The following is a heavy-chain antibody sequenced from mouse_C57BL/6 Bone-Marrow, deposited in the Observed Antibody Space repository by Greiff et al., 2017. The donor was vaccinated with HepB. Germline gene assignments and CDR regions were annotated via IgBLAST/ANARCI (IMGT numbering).Heavy chain of an antibody. D-gene: IGHD1-1*01. CDR1: GFNIKDDY. J-gene: IGHJ2*01. CDR3: TYYGSSYVGYYFDY. CDR2: IDPENGDT. V-gene: IGHV14-4*01. Sequence: VQLKESGAELVRPGASVKLSCTASGFNIKDDYMHWVKQRPEQGLEWIGWIDPENGDTEYASKFQGKATITADTSSNTAYLQLSSLTSEDTAVYYCTYYGSSYVGYYFDYWGQGTTLTVSS.